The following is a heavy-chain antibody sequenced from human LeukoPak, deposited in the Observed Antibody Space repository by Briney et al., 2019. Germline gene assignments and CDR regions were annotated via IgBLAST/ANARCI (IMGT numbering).Heavy chain of an antibody. CDR1: GYTFTDYY. D-gene: IGHD3-3*01. J-gene: IGHJ4*02. Sequence: ASVKVSCKASGYTFTDYYMHWVRQAPGQGLEWMGWINPSSGATNYARKFQGRVTMTRDTSITTASMELSRLRPDDTAVYYCARIDFWSGYCLDYWGQGTLVTVSS. CDR3: ARIDFWSGYCLDY. CDR2: INPSSGAT. V-gene: IGHV1-2*07.